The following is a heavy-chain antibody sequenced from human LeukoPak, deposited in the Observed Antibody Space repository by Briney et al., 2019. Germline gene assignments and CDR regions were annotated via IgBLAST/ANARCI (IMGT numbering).Heavy chain of an antibody. CDR2: ISWNSGSI. V-gene: IGHV3-9*01. CDR3: AKVRRAYYYGSGSSMDV. D-gene: IGHD3-10*01. J-gene: IGHJ6*02. CDR1: GSTFDDYA. Sequence: HPGGSLRLSCAASGSTFDDYAMHWVWQAPGEGLEWVSGISWNSGSIGYADSVKGRSTISRDNAKNSLYLQMNSLRAEDTALYYCAKVRRAYYYGSGSSMDVWGQGTTVTVSS.